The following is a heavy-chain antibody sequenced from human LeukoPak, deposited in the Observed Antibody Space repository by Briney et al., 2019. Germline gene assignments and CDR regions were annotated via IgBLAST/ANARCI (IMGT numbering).Heavy chain of an antibody. V-gene: IGHV3-23*01. CDR3: AKAASSLRPRAAGAFDI. J-gene: IGHJ3*02. CDR2: ISGSGGST. CDR1: GFTFSSYT. D-gene: IGHD4-17*01. Sequence: PGGSLRLSCAASGFTFSSYTMSWVRQAPGKGLEWVSAISGSGGSTYYADSAKGGFTISRDNSKHTLYLQMNSLRAEDTAVYYCAKAASSLRPRAAGAFDIWGQGTMVTVSS.